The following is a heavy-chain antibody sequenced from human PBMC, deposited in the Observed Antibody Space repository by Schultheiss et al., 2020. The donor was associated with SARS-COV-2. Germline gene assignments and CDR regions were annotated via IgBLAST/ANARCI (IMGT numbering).Heavy chain of an antibody. V-gene: IGHV4-4*08. Sequence: SETLSLTCTVSGGSISSYYWSWIRQPPGKGLEWIGRIYTSGSTNYNPSLKSRVTISVDTSKNQFSLKLSSVTAADTAVYYCASCCYYYDSSGSSRFDPWGQGTLVTVSS. J-gene: IGHJ5*02. CDR1: GGSISSYY. CDR2: IYTSGST. D-gene: IGHD3-22*01. CDR3: ASCCYYYDSSGSSRFDP.